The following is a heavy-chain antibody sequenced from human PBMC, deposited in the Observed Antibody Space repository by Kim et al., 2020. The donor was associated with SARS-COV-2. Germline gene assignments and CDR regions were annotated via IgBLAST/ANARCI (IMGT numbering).Heavy chain of an antibody. CDR3: ARQNRYSYGYTGPYYGMDV. CDR1: GGSISSSSYY. Sequence: SETLSLTCTVSGGSISSSSYYWGWIRQPPGKGLEWIGSIYYSGSTYYNPSLKSRVTISVDTSKNQFSLKLSSVTAADTAVYYCARQNRYSYGYTGPYYGMDVWRQGTTVTVS. V-gene: IGHV4-39*01. CDR2: IYYSGST. D-gene: IGHD5-18*01. J-gene: IGHJ6*02.